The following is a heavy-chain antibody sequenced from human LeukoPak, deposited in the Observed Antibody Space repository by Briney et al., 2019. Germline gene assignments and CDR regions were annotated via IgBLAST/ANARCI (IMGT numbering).Heavy chain of an antibody. CDR2: ISSSGSTI. J-gene: IGHJ3*02. V-gene: IGHV3-11*04. CDR3: ARGGYRYSGYDFTGGDAFDI. D-gene: IGHD5-12*01. Sequence: PGGSLRLSCAASGFTFSDYYMSLIRQAPGKGLGGVWDISSSGSTIYYADSVKGRFTISGDNAKNSLYLQMNSLRAEDTAVYYCARGGYRYSGYDFTGGDAFDIWGQGTMVTVSS. CDR1: GFTFSDYY.